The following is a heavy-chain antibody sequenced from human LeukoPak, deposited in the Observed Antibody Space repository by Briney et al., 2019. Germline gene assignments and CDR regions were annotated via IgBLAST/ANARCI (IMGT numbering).Heavy chain of an antibody. CDR2: IGTAGDT. D-gene: IGHD1-14*01. CDR3: ARSRTTGDGIDV. V-gene: IGHV3-13*01. CDR1: GFSLSGSW. Sequence: GGSLRLSCEASGFSLSGSWMHWVRQATGRDLEWVSAIGTAGDTYYPGSVKGRFTISRENAKNSLYLQMHSPRAGDTAVYYCARSRTTGDGIDVWGQGTTVTVSS. J-gene: IGHJ6*02.